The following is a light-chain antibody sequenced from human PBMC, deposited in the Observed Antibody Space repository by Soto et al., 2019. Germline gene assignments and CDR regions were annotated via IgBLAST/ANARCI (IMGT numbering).Light chain of an antibody. Sequence: EIVMTQSPATLSVSPGERATLSCRASQSVNTNLAWYQQKPGQAPRLLLYGASTRATGIPARFSGSGSGTEFTLTISSLQSEDFAVYYCQQYYNWRTFGQGTKVEIK. CDR2: GAS. V-gene: IGKV3-15*01. CDR3: QQYYNWRT. CDR1: QSVNTN. J-gene: IGKJ1*01.